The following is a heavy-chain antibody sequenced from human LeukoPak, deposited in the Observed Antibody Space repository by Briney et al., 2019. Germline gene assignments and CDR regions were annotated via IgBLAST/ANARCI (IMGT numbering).Heavy chain of an antibody. V-gene: IGHV1-46*01. Sequence: AASVKVSCKASGYTFTSYYMHWVRQAPGQGLEWMGIINPSGGSTSYAQKFQGRVTMTRDTSTSTVYMELSSLRSEDTAVYYCAASNSIRAVYYYYYGMDVWGQGTTVTVSS. CDR2: INPSGGST. CDR1: GYTFTSYY. CDR3: AASNSIRAVYYYYYGMDV. J-gene: IGHJ6*02. D-gene: IGHD1-7*01.